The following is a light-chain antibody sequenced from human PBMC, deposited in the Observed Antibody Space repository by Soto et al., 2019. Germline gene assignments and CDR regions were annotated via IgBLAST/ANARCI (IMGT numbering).Light chain of an antibody. J-gene: IGKJ2*02. V-gene: IGKV3-15*01. CDR3: QQYNTWRT. CDR2: GAS. CDR1: QSVSSN. Sequence: EIVMTQSPATLSVSPGERATLSYRASQSVSSNLAWYQQKPGHAPRLLIYGASTRATGIPARFSGSGSGTEFTLTISSLQSEDFAVYYCQQYNTWRTFGQGTKLEIK.